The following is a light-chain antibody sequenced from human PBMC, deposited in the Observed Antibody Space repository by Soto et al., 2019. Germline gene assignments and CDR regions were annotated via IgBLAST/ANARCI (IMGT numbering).Light chain of an antibody. CDR1: QSVSSSY. V-gene: IGKV3-20*01. Sequence: EIVLTQSPGTLSLSPGERATLSCRASQSVSSSYSAWYQQKPGQAPRLLIYGASSRATGIPDRFSGSRSGTDFTLTISRLEPEDFAVYYCQQYGSSPRTFGQGTKVDIK. CDR2: GAS. J-gene: IGKJ1*01. CDR3: QQYGSSPRT.